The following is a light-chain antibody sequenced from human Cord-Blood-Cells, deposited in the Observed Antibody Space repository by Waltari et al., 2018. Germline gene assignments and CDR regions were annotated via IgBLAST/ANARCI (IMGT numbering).Light chain of an antibody. V-gene: IGKV1-8*01. CDR2: AAS. J-gene: IGKJ2*03. Sequence: MTKSTSSFSATTGDSVTITCRARQGISSYLAWYQQKPGNAPKLLIYAASTLQSGVPSRFSGSGSGTDFTLTISCLQSEDFATYYCQQYYSYPYSFGQGTKLEIK. CDR3: QQYYSYPYS. CDR1: QGISSY.